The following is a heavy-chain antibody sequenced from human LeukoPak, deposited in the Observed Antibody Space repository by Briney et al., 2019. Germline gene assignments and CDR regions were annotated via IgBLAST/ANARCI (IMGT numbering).Heavy chain of an antibody. Sequence: PGGSLRLSCAASGFTFSNAWMSWVRQAPGKGLEWVGRIKSKTDGGTTDYAAPVKGRFTISRDDSKNTLYLQMNSLKTEDTAGYYCATDQNTMVRGVTPFDYWGQGTLVTVSS. CDR1: GFTFSNAW. V-gene: IGHV3-15*01. CDR2: IKSKTDGGTT. D-gene: IGHD3-10*01. CDR3: ATDQNTMVRGVTPFDY. J-gene: IGHJ4*02.